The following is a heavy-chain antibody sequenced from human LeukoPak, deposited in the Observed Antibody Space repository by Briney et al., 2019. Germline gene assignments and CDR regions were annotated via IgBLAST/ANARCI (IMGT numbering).Heavy chain of an antibody. Sequence: SQTLSLTCAISGDSVSGKSVAWNWIRQSPSRGLEWLGRTYHNSKWYNDYAISVKSRININPDTSRNQFSLQLNSVTPEDTAVYYCARGQRNAFDYWGQGTPVTVSS. V-gene: IGHV6-1*01. CDR2: TYHNSKWYN. CDR3: ARGQRNAFDY. CDR1: GDSVSGKSVA. J-gene: IGHJ4*02.